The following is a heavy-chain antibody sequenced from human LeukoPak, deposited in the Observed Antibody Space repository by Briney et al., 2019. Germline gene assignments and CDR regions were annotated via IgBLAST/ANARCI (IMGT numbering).Heavy chain of an antibody. Sequence: GASVKVSCKASGYTFINYGITWVRQAPGQGLEWMGWISAYNGNTNYAQKLQGRVTMTTDTSTSTAYMELRSLRSDDTAVYYCARQITMIVVGDAFDIWGQGTMVTVSS. V-gene: IGHV1-18*01. CDR1: GYTFINYG. CDR2: ISAYNGNT. J-gene: IGHJ3*02. CDR3: ARQITMIVVGDAFDI. D-gene: IGHD3-22*01.